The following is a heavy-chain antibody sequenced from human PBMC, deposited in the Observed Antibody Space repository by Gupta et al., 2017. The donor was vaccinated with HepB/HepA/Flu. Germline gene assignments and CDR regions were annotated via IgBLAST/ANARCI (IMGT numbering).Heavy chain of an antibody. J-gene: IGHJ4*02. D-gene: IGHD2-21*02. CDR1: GFTFGSYA. V-gene: IGHV3-30-3*01. Sequence: QVQLVDSGGGVVQPGRSLRLSCAASGFTFGSYAMHWVRQAPGKGLEWVAVISHDGSNRYYIDSVKGRFTISRDNFKNTLYLQMNSLRPEDSAVYYCARDPSHVVGETAVQDYWGQGTLVTVSS. CDR2: ISHDGSNR. CDR3: ARDPSHVVGETAVQDY.